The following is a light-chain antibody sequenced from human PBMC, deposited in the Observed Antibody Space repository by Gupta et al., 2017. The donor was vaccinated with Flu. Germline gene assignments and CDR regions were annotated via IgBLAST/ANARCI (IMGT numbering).Light chain of an antibody. Sequence: ATFVLSPGERVTPSCGARRYVSGSVLSWYQQRPGQAPRLLIDDASSRATGIPYRFSGSGSGTDFTLTISRLEPEDFAVYYCQHYGSFPSTFGQGTKVEIK. CDR2: DAS. CDR3: QHYGSFPST. J-gene: IGKJ2*02. CDR1: RYVSGSV. V-gene: IGKV3D-20*01.